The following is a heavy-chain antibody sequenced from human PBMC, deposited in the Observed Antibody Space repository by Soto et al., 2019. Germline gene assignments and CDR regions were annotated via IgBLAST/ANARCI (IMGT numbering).Heavy chain of an antibody. CDR3: ARDRTVLWFGVSAFDI. D-gene: IGHD3-10*01. V-gene: IGHV1-3*01. Sequence: ASVKVSCKASGYTFTSYAMHWVRQAPGQRLEWMGWINAGNGNTKYSQKFQGRVTITRDTSASTAYMELSSLRSEDTAVYYCARDRTVLWFGVSAFDIWGQGTMVTVSS. CDR2: INAGNGNT. CDR1: GYTFTSYA. J-gene: IGHJ3*02.